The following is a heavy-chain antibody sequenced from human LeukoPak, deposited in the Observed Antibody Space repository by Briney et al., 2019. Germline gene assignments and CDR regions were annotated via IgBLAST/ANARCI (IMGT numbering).Heavy chain of an antibody. Sequence: SETLSLTCAVYGGSFSGYDWSWIRQPPGKGLEWIGEINHSGSTNYNPSLKSRVTISVDTSKNQFSLKLSSVTAADTAVYYCARFTTYATVTTDWFDPWGQGTLVTVSS. J-gene: IGHJ5*02. CDR1: GGSFSGYD. V-gene: IGHV4-34*01. D-gene: IGHD4-17*01. CDR3: ARFTTYATVTTDWFDP. CDR2: INHSGST.